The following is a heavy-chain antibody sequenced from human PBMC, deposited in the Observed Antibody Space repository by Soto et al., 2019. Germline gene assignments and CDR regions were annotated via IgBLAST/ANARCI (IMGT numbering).Heavy chain of an antibody. J-gene: IGHJ5*02. CDR3: ATEYCSGGSCYSNWFDP. Sequence: EASVKVSCKVSGYTLTELSMHWVRQAPGKGLEWMGGFDPEDGETIYAQKFQGRVTMTEDTSTDTAYMELSSLRSEDTAVYYCATEYCSGGSCYSNWFDPWGQGTLVTVSS. V-gene: IGHV1-24*01. CDR2: FDPEDGET. CDR1: GYTLTELS. D-gene: IGHD2-15*01.